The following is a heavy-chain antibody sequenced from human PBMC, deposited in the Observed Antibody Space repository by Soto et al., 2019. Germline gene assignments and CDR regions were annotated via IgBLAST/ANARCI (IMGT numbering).Heavy chain of an antibody. CDR2: ISGSGGST. CDR3: AKVLLYGIAARPEGAFDI. D-gene: IGHD6-6*01. CDR1: GFTFSSYA. J-gene: IGHJ3*02. Sequence: GGSLRLSCAASGFTFSSYAMSWVRQAPGKGLEWVSAISGSGGSTYYADSVKGRFTISRDNSKNTLYLQMNSLRAEDTAVYYCAKVLLYGIAARPEGAFDIWGQGTMVTVSS. V-gene: IGHV3-23*01.